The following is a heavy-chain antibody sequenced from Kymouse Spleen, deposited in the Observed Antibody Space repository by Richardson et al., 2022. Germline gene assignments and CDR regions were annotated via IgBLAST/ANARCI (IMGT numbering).Heavy chain of an antibody. CDR1: GGSFSGYY. Sequence: QVQLQQWGAGLLKPSETLSLTCAVYGGSFSGYYWSWIRQPPGKGLEWIGEINHSGSTNYNPSLKSRVTISVDTSKNQFSLKLSSVTAADTAVYYCARVTMVRGVIMDYWGQGTLVTVSS. CDR3: ARVTMVRGVIMDY. V-gene: IGHV4-34*01. CDR2: INHSGST. D-gene: IGHD3-10*01. J-gene: IGHJ4*02.